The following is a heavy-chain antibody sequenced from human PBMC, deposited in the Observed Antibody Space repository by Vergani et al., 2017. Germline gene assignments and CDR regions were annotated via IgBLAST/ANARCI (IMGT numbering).Heavy chain of an antibody. J-gene: IGHJ6*02. CDR1: GGYFSGYY. D-gene: IGHD3-22*01. CDR3: SRRPYYYASSCYSKYYYYGMDV. V-gene: IGHV4-34*01. CDR2: INHSGST. Sequence: QVQLQQWGAGLLKPSETLSLTCAVYGGYFSGYYWSWIRQPPGKGLEWIGEINHSGSTNYNPSLKSRVTISVDTSKNQFSLKLSSVTAADTAVYYCSRRPYYYASSCYSKYYYYGMDVWGQRTTVTVSS.